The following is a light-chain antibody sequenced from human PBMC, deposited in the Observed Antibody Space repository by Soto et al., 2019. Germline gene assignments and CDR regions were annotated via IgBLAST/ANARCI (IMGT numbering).Light chain of an antibody. J-gene: IGLJ2*01. CDR3: SAYRRGSTLVV. V-gene: IGLV2-14*03. Sequence: QSALTQPASVSGSPGQSITISCTGTSSDIGDYNYVSWYQHHPGKAPKLVIYDVTNRPSGVSDRFSASKSGNTASLTISGRQAEDEADYYCSAYRRGSTLVVFGGGTQLTVL. CDR1: SSDIGDYNY. CDR2: DVT.